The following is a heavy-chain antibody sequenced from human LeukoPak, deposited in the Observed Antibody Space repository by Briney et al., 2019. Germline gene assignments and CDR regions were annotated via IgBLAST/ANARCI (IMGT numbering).Heavy chain of an antibody. CDR3: ARGHNLGYYFDY. Sequence: SETLSLTCTVSGGSISSYYWSWIRQPPGKGLEWVGEINHSGSTNYNPSLKSRVTISVDTSKNQFSLKLSSVTAADTAVYYCARGHNLGYYFDYWGQGTLVTVSS. J-gene: IGHJ4*02. D-gene: IGHD5-24*01. CDR2: INHSGST. CDR1: GGSISSYY. V-gene: IGHV4-34*01.